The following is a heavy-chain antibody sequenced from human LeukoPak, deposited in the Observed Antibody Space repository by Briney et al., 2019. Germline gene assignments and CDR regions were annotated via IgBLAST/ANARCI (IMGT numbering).Heavy chain of an antibody. CDR2: ISSSGNTE. D-gene: IGHD2-8*01. V-gene: IGHV3-48*03. CDR3: ARDTVNAPFVVSLDY. J-gene: IGHJ4*02. Sequence: GGSLRLSCAAYGFIFSSFPVNWVRQAPGKGLEWVSHISSSGNTEYYLDSVRGRLTMSRDNAKNLLFLEMHSLRAEDTAVYYCARDTVNAPFVVSLDYWGQGALVTVSS. CDR1: GFIFSSFP.